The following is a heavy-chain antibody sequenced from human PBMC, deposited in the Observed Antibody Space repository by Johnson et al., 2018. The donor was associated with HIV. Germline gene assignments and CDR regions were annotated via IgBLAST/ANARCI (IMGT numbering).Heavy chain of an antibody. CDR1: GFTFSSYA. D-gene: IGHD5-24*01. J-gene: IGHJ3*02. CDR3: ATREKPHLAFDI. CDR2: ISYDGSNK. Sequence: QVQLVESGGGVVQPGRSLRLSCAASGFTFSSYAMHWVRQAPGKGLEWVAVISYDGSNKYYADSVKGRFTISRDNSKNTLSLQMNSLRAEDTAVYYCATREKPHLAFDIWGQGTMVTVSS. V-gene: IGHV3-30*04.